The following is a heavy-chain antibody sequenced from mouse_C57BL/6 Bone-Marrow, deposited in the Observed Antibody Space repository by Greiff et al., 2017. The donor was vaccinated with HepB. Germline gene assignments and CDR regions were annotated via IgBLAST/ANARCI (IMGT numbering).Heavy chain of an antibody. CDR3: AREDYSNYY. J-gene: IGHJ2*01. Sequence: QVHVKQPGAELVKPGASVKLSCKASGYTFTSYWMHWVKQRPGQGLEWIGMIHPNSGSTNYNEKFKSKATLTVDKSSSTAYMQLSSLTSEDSAVYYCAREDYSNYYWGQGTTLTVSS. D-gene: IGHD2-5*01. CDR1: GYTFTSYW. V-gene: IGHV1-64*01. CDR2: IHPNSGST.